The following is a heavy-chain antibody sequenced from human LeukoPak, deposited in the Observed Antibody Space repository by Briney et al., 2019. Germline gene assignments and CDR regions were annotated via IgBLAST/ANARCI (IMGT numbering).Heavy chain of an antibody. CDR3: ARSWASNYGDY. CDR1: GFTFSSYE. V-gene: IGHV3-48*03. CDR2: ISSSGNTI. D-gene: IGHD4-11*01. Sequence: GGSLRLSCAASGFTFSSYEMNWVRQAPGKGLEWVSYISSSGNTIYYADSVKGRFTISRDNAKNSLYLQMSSLRAEDTAVYYCARSWASNYGDYWGQGTLVTVSS. J-gene: IGHJ4*02.